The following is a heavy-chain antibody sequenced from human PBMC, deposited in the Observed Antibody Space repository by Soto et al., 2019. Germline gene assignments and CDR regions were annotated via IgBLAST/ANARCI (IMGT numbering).Heavy chain of an antibody. V-gene: IGHV4-59*08. J-gene: IGHJ6*02. Sequence: SETLSLTCQVSVGSISSYYWSWIRQPPGKGLEWIGYIYYSGSTYYNPSLKSRVTISVDTSKNQFSLKLSSVTAADTAVYYCARSAYSSSWMTYYYYGMDVWGQGTTVTVSS. D-gene: IGHD6-13*01. CDR3: ARSAYSSSWMTYYYYGMDV. CDR2: IYYSGST. CDR1: VGSISSYY.